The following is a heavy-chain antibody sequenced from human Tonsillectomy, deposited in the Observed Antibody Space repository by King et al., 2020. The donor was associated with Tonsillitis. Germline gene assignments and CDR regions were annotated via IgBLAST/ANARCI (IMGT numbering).Heavy chain of an antibody. D-gene: IGHD3-10*01. Sequence: QLVQSGAEVKKPGASVKVSCKASGYTFTSYGISWVRQAPGQGLEWMGWISAYNGNTNYAQKLQGRVTMTTDTSTSTVYMELRSLRSDDTAVYYCARDQGLYGAGSYYHDYWGQGNLVTVSS. CDR3: ARDQGLYGAGSYYHDY. CDR1: GYTFTSYG. J-gene: IGHJ4*02. CDR2: ISAYNGNT. V-gene: IGHV1-18*01.